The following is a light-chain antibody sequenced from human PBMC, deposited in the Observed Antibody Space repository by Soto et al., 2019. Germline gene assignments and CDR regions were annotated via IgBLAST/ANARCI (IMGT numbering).Light chain of an antibody. Sequence: QLVLTQPASVSGSPGQSITISCTGTSSDVGGYNFVSWYQQQPGKAPKLMVYEVTNRPSGVSYRFSGSKSGNTASLTISGLQAEDEADYYCCSYAGSSTHAVFGGGTQLTVL. CDR3: CSYAGSSTHAV. V-gene: IGLV2-14*01. CDR1: SSDVGGYNF. J-gene: IGLJ7*01. CDR2: EVT.